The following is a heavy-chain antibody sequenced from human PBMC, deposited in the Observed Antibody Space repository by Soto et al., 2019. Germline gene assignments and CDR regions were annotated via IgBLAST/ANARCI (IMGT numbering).Heavy chain of an antibody. D-gene: IGHD3-22*01. CDR3: AGVGNYYDSSGYADY. CDR2: ISGSGGST. Sequence: EVQLLESGGGLVQPGGSLRLSCAASGFTFSSYAMSWVRQAPGKRLEWVSAISGSGGSTYYADSVKGRFTISRDNSKNTLYLQMNSLRAEDTAVYYCAGVGNYYDSSGYADYWGQGTLVTVSS. J-gene: IGHJ4*02. CDR1: GFTFSSYA. V-gene: IGHV3-23*01.